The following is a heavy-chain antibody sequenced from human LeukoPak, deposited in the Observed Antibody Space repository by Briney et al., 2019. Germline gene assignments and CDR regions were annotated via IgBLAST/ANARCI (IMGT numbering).Heavy chain of an antibody. Sequence: GGSLRLSCAASRLIVSSNYMAWVRQAPGKGLEWVSVIYSGGNTYYADSVKGRFTISRDNSKNTLYLQMNSLRAEDTAVYYCARDRGWFDPWGLGTLVTVSS. CDR2: IYSGGNT. V-gene: IGHV3-66*01. J-gene: IGHJ5*02. CDR1: RLIVSSNY. CDR3: ARDRGWFDP.